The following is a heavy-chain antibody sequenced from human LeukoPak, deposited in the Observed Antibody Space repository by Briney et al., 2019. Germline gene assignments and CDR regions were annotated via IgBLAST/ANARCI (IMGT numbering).Heavy chain of an antibody. CDR3: ARHYVFVYGGSSFDY. CDR1: GGSFSGYY. D-gene: IGHD2-8*01. Sequence: TSETLSLTCAVYGGSFSGYYWSWIRQPPGKGLEWIGYIYYSGSTNYNPSLKSRITISVDTSKNQFSLKLSSVTAADTAVYYCARHYVFVYGGSSFDYWGQGTLVTVSS. V-gene: IGHV4-59*08. J-gene: IGHJ4*02. CDR2: IYYSGST.